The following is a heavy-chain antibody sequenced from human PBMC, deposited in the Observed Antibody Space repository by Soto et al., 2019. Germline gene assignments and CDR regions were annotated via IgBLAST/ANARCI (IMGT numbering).Heavy chain of an antibody. V-gene: IGHV4-34*01. CDR1: GGSFSGYY. CDR3: ARGYYGSGSYYRNDFDY. Sequence: SETLSLTCAVYGGSFSGYYWSWIRQPPGKGLEWIGEINHSGSTNYNPSLKSRVTISVDTSKNQFSLKLSSVTAADTAVYYCARGYYGSGSYYRNDFDYWGQGTLDTVSS. CDR2: INHSGST. J-gene: IGHJ4*02. D-gene: IGHD3-10*01.